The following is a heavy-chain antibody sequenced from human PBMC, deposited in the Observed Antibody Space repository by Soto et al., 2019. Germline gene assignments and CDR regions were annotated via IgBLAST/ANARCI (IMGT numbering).Heavy chain of an antibody. D-gene: IGHD2-21*02. CDR1: GFTCSNAW. Sequence: GGSMRLSCEPCGFTCSNAWMSCVRQATGKGLEWIGRIKSETDVGTTDYLAPVKGRCIISRDDSKNTLYLQMNSLKIEDTGSYYFTTDRKDGLTRDCYGMDLWGQGTTVTVSS. V-gene: IGHV3-15*01. CDR3: TTDRKDGLTRDCYGMDL. CDR2: IKSETDVGTT. J-gene: IGHJ6*02.